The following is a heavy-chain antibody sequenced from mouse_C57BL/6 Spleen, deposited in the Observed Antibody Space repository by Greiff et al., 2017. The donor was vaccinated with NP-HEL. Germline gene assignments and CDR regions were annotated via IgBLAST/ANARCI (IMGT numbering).Heavy chain of an antibody. CDR2: ISDGGSYT. V-gene: IGHV5-4*01. CDR3: ARDLYDGYLDY. Sequence: EVQLVESGGGLVKPGASLKLSCAASGFTFSSYAMSWVRQTPEKRLEWVATISDGGSYTYYPDNVKGRFTISRDNAKNNLYLQMSHLKSEDTALYYCARDLYDGYLDYWGQGTTLTVSS. D-gene: IGHD2-3*01. J-gene: IGHJ2*01. CDR1: GFTFSSYA.